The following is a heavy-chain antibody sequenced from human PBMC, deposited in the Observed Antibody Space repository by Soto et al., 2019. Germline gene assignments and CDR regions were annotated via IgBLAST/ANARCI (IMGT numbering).Heavy chain of an antibody. J-gene: IGHJ4*02. CDR3: ARGRGHFEN. V-gene: IGHV2-5*02. CDR1: GFSLSSSGEG. CDR2: IYWDDDK. Sequence: QITLKESGPTQVKATQTLTLTCVVSGFSLSSSGEGVGWFRQPPGQALEWLALIYWDDDKRFRPSLKNRLTITKDISKNQVVLTMTNMAPLDTATYYCARGRGHFENWGLGTLVTVSS. D-gene: IGHD3-10*01.